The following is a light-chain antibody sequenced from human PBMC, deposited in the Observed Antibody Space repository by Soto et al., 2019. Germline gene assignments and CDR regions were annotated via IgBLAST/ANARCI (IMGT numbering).Light chain of an antibody. CDR3: QQYGSSPPWT. J-gene: IGKJ1*01. CDR1: QSVSSSY. Sequence: ELVLTQSPGTLSLSPGERATLSCRASQSVSSSYLAWYQQKPGQAPRLLIYGASSRATGIPDRFSGGGSGTAFTLTISRLEPEDFAVYYCQQYGSSPPWTFGQRTKVEIK. CDR2: GAS. V-gene: IGKV3-20*01.